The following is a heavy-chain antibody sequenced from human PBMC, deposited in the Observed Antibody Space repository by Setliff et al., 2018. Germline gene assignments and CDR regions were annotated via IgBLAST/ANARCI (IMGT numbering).Heavy chain of an antibody. Sequence: ASVKVSCKASGYIFTDYYIHWTRQAPGQGPEWMGWLNPKSGATHYVQKFEGRITMTRVTSINTAYLEVTSLTSDDTAVYYCARPAVAAYNWFDPWGQGTLVTAPQ. V-gene: IGHV1-2*02. CDR1: GYIFTDYY. CDR3: ARPAVAAYNWFDP. CDR2: LNPKSGAT. D-gene: IGHD6-19*01. J-gene: IGHJ5*02.